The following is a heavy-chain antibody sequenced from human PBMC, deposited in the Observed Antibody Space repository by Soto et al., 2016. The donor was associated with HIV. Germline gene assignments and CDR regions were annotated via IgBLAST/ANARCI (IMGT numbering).Heavy chain of an antibody. J-gene: IGHJ5*02. D-gene: IGHD3-10*01. V-gene: IGHV3-33*08. CDR2: IWFDGSNT. CDR3: ARALKTGITGLVHP. Sequence: VQLLESGGGVVPPGKSLRLSCAASGFTFSSYSLHWVRQAPGKGLEWVAVIWFDGSNTYYRDSVKGRFIISRDNSKNTLYLQMNSLTIEDSAIYYCARALKTGITGLVHPWGQGTLVTVSS. CDR1: GFTFSSYS.